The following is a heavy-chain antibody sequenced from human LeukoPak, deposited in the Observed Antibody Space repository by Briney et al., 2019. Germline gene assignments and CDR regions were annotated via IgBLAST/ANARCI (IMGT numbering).Heavy chain of an antibody. Sequence: QAGGSLRLSCGASGFTFNSYNMNWVRQAPGKGLEWVSYISSSSSIIYYTDSVKGRFTISRDNAKNSLYLQMNSLGAEDTAMYFCAGDDSSGYFFDFWGQGTLVTVSS. V-gene: IGHV3-48*01. D-gene: IGHD3-22*01. CDR2: ISSSSSII. CDR1: GFTFNSYN. CDR3: AGDDSSGYFFDF. J-gene: IGHJ4*02.